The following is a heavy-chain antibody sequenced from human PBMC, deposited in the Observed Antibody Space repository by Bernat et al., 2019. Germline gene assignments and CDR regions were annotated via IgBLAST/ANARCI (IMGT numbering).Heavy chain of an antibody. J-gene: IGHJ4*02. Sequence: QVQLQESGPGLVKPSETLSLTCSVSGSAIDSYYWSWIRQSPGKGLEWIGYIYFRGSTTYNPSLKSRVTISLQPSKSQFCLDLTSVTSADTAVYYCARVRLTEVADYWGQGTLVTVSS. CDR2: IYFRGST. CDR3: ARVRLTEVADY. D-gene: IGHD1-20*01. CDR1: GSAIDSYY. V-gene: IGHV4-59*01.